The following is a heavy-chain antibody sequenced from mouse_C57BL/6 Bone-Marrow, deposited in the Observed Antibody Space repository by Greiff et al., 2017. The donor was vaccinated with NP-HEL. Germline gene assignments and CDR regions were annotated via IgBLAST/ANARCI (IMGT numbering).Heavy chain of an antibody. V-gene: IGHV1-61*01. CDR1: GYTFTSYW. CDR2: IYPSDGET. CDR3: ARELYYEGY. J-gene: IGHJ2*01. Sequence: VQLQQPGAELVRPGSSVKLSCKASGYTFTSYWMDWVKQRPGQGLEWIGNIYPSDGETHYNQKFKDKATLTVDKSSSTAYMQLSSLTSEDSAVYYCARELYYEGYWGQGTTLTVSS. D-gene: IGHD2-4*01.